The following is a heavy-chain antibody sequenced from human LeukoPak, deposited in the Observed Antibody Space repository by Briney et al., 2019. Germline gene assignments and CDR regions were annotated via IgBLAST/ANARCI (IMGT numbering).Heavy chain of an antibody. CDR3: ARMDSSGYSNWFDP. CDR2: INPNSGGT. V-gene: IGHV1-2*04. CDR1: GYTFTGYY. Sequence: GASVKVSCKASGYTFTGYYMHWVRQAPGQGLEWMGWINPNSGGTNYAQKFQGWVTMTRDTSISTAYMELSRLRSDDTAVYYCARMDSSGYSNWFDPWAREPWSPSPQ. J-gene: IGHJ5*02. D-gene: IGHD3-22*01.